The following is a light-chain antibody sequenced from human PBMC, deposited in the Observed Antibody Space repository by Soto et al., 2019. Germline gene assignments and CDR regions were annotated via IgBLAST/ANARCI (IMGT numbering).Light chain of an antibody. Sequence: DVVMTQSPLSLPVTLGQPASISCRSSQSLEYSDGNTYLNWFQQRPGQSPRRLIYKVSNRDSGVPSRFSGSGSGTEFTLTISSLQPEDFATYYCQQFHSFSRTFGQGTKVDIK. J-gene: IGKJ1*01. CDR1: QSLEYSDGNTY. CDR3: QQFHSFSRT. CDR2: KVS. V-gene: IGKV2-30*01.